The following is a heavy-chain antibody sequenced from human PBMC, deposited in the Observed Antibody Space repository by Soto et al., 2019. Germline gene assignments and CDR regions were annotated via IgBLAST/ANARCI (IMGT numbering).Heavy chain of an antibody. CDR1: GGSISSSNW. V-gene: IGHV4-4*02. CDR3: ARDQGLAAAGTSHFDY. Sequence: QVQLQESGPGLVKPSGTLSLTCAVSGGSISSSNWWSWVRQPPGKGLEWIGEIYHSGSTNYNPSLKSRVTISGDKSKNQFSRKLSSVTAADTAVYYCARDQGLAAAGTSHFDYWGQGTLVTVSS. CDR2: IYHSGST. D-gene: IGHD6-13*01. J-gene: IGHJ4*02.